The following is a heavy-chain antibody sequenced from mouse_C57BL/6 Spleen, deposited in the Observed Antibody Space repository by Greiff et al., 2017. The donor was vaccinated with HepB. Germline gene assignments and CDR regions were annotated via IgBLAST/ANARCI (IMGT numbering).Heavy chain of an antibody. CDR2: IYPGDGDT. CDR3: ARESTTVAPDY. CDR1: GYAFSSYW. V-gene: IGHV1-80*01. Sequence: VQLQQSGAELVKPGASVKISCKASGYAFSSYWMNWVKQRPGKGLEWIGQIYPGDGDTNYNGKFKGKATLTADKSSSTAYMQLSSRTSEDSAVYFCARESTTVAPDYWGQGTTLTVSS. J-gene: IGHJ2*01. D-gene: IGHD1-1*01.